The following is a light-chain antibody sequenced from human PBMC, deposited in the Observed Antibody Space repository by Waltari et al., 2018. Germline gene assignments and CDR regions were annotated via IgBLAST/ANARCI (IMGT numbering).Light chain of an antibody. V-gene: IGLV2-14*03. CDR3: NSYSSSSTPVV. J-gene: IGLJ2*01. CDR2: DFN. Sequence: QSALTQPASVSGSPGQSITISCTGTISDIGTYNFVSWFQQHPGKAPKLMIYDFNNRPSGVSDRFSGSKSGNTASLTISGLQAEDEADYYCNSYSSSSTPVVFGGGTKLTVL. CDR1: ISDIGTYNF.